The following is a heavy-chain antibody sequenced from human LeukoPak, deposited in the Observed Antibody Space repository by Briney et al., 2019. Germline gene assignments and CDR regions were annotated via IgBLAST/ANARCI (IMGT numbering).Heavy chain of an antibody. CDR3: VKDARGSSPYDY. CDR2: ISSNGGST. CDR1: GFIVSSYA. D-gene: IGHD6-13*01. Sequence: PGGSLRLSCSASGFIVSSYAIHWVRQAPGKGLEYVSAISSNGGSTYYADSVKGRFTISRDNSKNTLYLQMSSLRAEDTAVYYCVKDARGSSPYDYWGQGTLVTVSS. J-gene: IGHJ4*02. V-gene: IGHV3-64D*06.